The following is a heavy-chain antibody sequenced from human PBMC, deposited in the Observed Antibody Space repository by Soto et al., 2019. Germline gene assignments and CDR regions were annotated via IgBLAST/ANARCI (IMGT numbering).Heavy chain of an antibody. Sequence: EVQLLESGGGLVQPGGSLRLSCAASGFTFRTYTMGWVRQAPGKGLEWVSDISVSGGSTYFADSVKGRFTISRDNSKNTLYLQRNSLRAEDTALYYCAKDGGVAGTPDAFDIWGQGTMVTVSS. CDR2: ISVSGGST. J-gene: IGHJ3*02. CDR3: AKDGGVAGTPDAFDI. D-gene: IGHD6-19*01. CDR1: GFTFRTYT. V-gene: IGHV3-23*01.